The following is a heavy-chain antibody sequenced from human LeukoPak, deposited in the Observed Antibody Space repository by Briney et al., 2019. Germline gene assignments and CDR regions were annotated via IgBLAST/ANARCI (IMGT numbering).Heavy chain of an antibody. CDR3: AKVGIGSRDGYFDY. V-gene: IGHV3-30*18. Sequence: PGRSLRLSCAASGFTLSSYGMHWVRQAPGKGLEWVAVISKDGGSNKYHADSVKGRFTISRDNSMNTLYLQMNSLRAEDTAVYYCAKVGIGSRDGYFDYWGQGTLVTVSS. CDR1: GFTLSSYG. J-gene: IGHJ4*02. D-gene: IGHD5-18*01. CDR2: ISKDGGSNK.